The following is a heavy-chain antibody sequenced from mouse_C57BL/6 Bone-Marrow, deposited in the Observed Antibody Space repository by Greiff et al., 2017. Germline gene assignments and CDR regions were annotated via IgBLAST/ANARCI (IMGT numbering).Heavy chain of an antibody. D-gene: IGHD1-1*01. Sequence: VQLQQSGAELVRPGASVKLSCTASGFNIKDDYMHWVKQRPEQGLEWIGWIDPENGDTEYASKFQGKATITADTSSNTAYLPVSSLTSEDTAVYYCTTWGGSSLGYAMDYWGQGTSVTVSS. J-gene: IGHJ4*01. CDR2: IDPENGDT. CDR3: TTWGGSSLGYAMDY. CDR1: GFNIKDDY. V-gene: IGHV14-4*01.